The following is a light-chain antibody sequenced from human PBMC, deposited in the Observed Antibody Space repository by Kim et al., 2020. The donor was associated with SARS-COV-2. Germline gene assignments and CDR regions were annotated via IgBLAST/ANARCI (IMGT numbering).Light chain of an antibody. Sequence: RVTTSCTGSSSNIGAGYDVHWYQQLPGTAPKLLIHGNRDRPSGVPDRFSGSKSGSSASLAITGLQVEDEGDYYCQSYDSTLSASVFGGGTQLTVL. CDR1: SSNIGAGYD. CDR2: GNR. V-gene: IGLV1-40*01. CDR3: QSYDSTLSASV. J-gene: IGLJ3*02.